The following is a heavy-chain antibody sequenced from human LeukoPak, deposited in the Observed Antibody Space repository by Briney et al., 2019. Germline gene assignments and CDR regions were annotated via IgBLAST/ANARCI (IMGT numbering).Heavy chain of an antibody. CDR3: TRAVAGKSGDY. CDR2: IRSKANSYAT. D-gene: IGHD6-19*01. Sequence: PGGSLRLSCAASGFTFSGSAMHWVRQASGKGLEWVGRIRSKANSYATAYAASVKGRFTISRDDSKNTAYLQMNSLKTEDTAVYYCTRAVAGKSGDYWGQGTLVTVSS. J-gene: IGHJ4*02. V-gene: IGHV3-73*01. CDR1: GFTFSGSA.